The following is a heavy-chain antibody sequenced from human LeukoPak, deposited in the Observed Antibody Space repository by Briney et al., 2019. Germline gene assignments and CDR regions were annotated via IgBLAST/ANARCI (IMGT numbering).Heavy chain of an antibody. CDR1: GGSISSSDYY. CDR2: IYYSRST. CDR3: ARDPTFVGYGGNFSHDAFDI. V-gene: IGHV4-30-4*01. D-gene: IGHD4-23*01. Sequence: SQTLSLTCTVSGGSISSSDYYWSWIRQPPGNGLEWIGYIYYSRSTYYNPSLKSRVTISVDTSKNQFSLKLSSVTAADTAVYYCARDPTFVGYGGNFSHDAFDIWGQGTMVTVSS. J-gene: IGHJ3*02.